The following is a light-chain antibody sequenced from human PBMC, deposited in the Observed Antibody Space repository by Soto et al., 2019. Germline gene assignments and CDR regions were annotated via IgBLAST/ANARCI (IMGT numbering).Light chain of an antibody. CDR3: LQYYNFYCR. Sequence: AIQMTQSPSSLSASVGDRVTISCRASQDIRNTLAWYQQKPGEAPKLLIFAASNLQSGLPSRFSGSSSVTDFTIAITGLQPEDFGTYYCLQYYNFYCRLGQGSKGDI. CDR1: QDIRNT. CDR2: AAS. J-gene: IGKJ1*01. V-gene: IGKV1-6*01.